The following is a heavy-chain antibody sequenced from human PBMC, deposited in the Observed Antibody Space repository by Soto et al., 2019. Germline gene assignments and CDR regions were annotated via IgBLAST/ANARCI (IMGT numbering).Heavy chain of an antibody. V-gene: IGHV4-59*01. CDR3: ARDRIVVVPAAKGENWFDP. CDR2: IYYSGST. CDR1: GGSISSYY. Sequence: SETLSLTCTVSGGSISSYYWSWIRQPPGKGLEWIGYIYYSGSTNYNPSLKSRVTISVDTSKNQFSLKLSSVTAADTAVYYCARDRIVVVPAAKGENWFDPWGQGTLVTVSS. J-gene: IGHJ5*02. D-gene: IGHD2-2*01.